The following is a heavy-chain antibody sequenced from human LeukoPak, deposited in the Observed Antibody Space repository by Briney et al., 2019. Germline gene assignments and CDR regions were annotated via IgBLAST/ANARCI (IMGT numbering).Heavy chain of an antibody. J-gene: IGHJ4*02. Sequence: GGSLRLSCAASGFTFSSYAMTWVRQAPGKGLEWVSTISISGRDTYYADSVKGRFTISRDNSQNTLFLQMNSLRAEDTAVYYCAKVAAAAGLAFWGQGTLVTVSS. CDR3: AKVAAAAGLAF. D-gene: IGHD6-13*01. CDR2: ISISGRDT. CDR1: GFTFSSYA. V-gene: IGHV3-23*01.